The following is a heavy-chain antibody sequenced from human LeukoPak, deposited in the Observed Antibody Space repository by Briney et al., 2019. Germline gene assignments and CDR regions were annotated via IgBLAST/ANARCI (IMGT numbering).Heavy chain of an antibody. CDR3: ARDYDVLTAYPPTQLFDP. CDR1: SGSFSGYY. Sequence: PSETLSLTCAVYSGSFSGYYWSWIRQPPGKGLEWIGEINHSGSTNYNPSLKSRVTISVDTSKNQFSLKLNSVTAADTAVYYCARDYDVLTAYPPTQLFDPWGQGTLVTVSS. J-gene: IGHJ5*02. CDR2: INHSGST. V-gene: IGHV4-34*01. D-gene: IGHD3-9*01.